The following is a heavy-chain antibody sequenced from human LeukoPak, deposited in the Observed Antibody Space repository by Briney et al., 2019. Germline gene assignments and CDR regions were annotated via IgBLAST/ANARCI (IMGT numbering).Heavy chain of an antibody. J-gene: IGHJ6*02. V-gene: IGHV1-69*13. CDR1: GGTFSNYA. CDR2: IISIFGTA. CDR3: ARNLDRSYYDFWSGYYVGMDV. Sequence: GASVKVSCKASGGTFSNYAINWVRQAPGQGLEWMGGIISIFGTANYAQKFQGRVTITADESTSTAYMELSSLRSEDTAVYYCARNLDRSYYDFWSGYYVGMDVWGQGTTVTVSS. D-gene: IGHD3-3*01.